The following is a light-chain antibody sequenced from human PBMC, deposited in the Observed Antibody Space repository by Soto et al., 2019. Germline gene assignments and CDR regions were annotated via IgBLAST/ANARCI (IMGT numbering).Light chain of an antibody. V-gene: IGKV1-33*01. CDR1: QDISNY. Sequence: DIQMTQSPSSLSASVVDRVTITCQASQDISNYLNWYQQKPGKAPKLLIYDASNLETGVPSRFSGSGSGTDFTFTISSLQPEDIATYYCQQYDNLPPGFGQGTKVDIK. CDR3: QQYDNLPPG. CDR2: DAS. J-gene: IGKJ1*01.